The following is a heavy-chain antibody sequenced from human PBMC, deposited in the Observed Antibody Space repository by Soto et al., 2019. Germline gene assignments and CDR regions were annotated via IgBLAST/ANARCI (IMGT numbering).Heavy chain of an antibody. CDR2: IIPIFGTA. J-gene: IGHJ5*02. V-gene: IGHV1-69*13. CDR1: GGTFSSYA. CDR3: ARGPVLRYCSTTSCSWFDP. D-gene: IGHD2-2*01. Sequence: SVKVSCKASGGTFSSYAISWVRQAPGQGLEWMGGIIPIFGTANYAQKFQGRVTITADESTSTAYMELSSLRSEDTAVYYCARGPVLRYCSTTSCSWFDPWGQGTLVTVSS.